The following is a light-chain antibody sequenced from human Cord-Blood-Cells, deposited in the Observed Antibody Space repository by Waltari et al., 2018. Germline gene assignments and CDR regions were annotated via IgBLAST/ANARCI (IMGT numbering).Light chain of an antibody. CDR3: SSYTSSITPYV. CDR1: NSDVGGYNY. J-gene: IGLJ1*01. CDR2: DVS. V-gene: IGLV2-14*03. Sequence: QSALTQPASVSGSPGQSITISCTGTNSDVGGYNYVSWYQQHPGKAPKLMIYDVSNLPSGVSNRFSGSKSGNTASLTISGLQAEDEADYYCSSYTSSITPYVFGTGTKVTVL.